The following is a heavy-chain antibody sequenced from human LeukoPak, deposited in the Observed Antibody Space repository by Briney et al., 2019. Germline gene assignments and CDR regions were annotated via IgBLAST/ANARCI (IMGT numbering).Heavy chain of an antibody. D-gene: IGHD3-10*01. CDR2: ISYDGSNK. V-gene: IGHV3-30*04. CDR3: AKDSLWFGELQVGDSIFDY. Sequence: GGSLRLSCAASGFTFSRYAMHWVRQAPGKGLEWVTVISYDGSNKYYADSVKGRFTISRDNSKSTLYLQMNSLRAEDTAVYYCAKDSLWFGELQVGDSIFDYWGQGTLVTVSS. J-gene: IGHJ4*02. CDR1: GFTFSRYA.